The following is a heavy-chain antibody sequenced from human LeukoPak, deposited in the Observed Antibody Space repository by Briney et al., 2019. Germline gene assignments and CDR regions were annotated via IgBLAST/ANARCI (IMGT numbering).Heavy chain of an antibody. V-gene: IGHV1-8*01. CDR2: MNPNSGHT. CDR1: GYPFTSYD. J-gene: IGHJ4*02. D-gene: IGHD3-22*01. Sequence: ASVKVSCKASGYPFTSYDINWVRQATGQGLEWMGWMNPNSGHTGYARKFQGRVTMTRNTSISTAYMELSSLRSEDTAVYYCAKDLVPNYYDSSGYPFGYWGQGTLVTVSS. CDR3: AKDLVPNYYDSSGYPFGY.